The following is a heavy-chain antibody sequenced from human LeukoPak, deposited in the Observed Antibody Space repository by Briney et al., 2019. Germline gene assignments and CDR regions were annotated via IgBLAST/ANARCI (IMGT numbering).Heavy chain of an antibody. CDR2: IYYGGST. CDR3: ARESPLVRGVLDY. V-gene: IGHV4-31*03. J-gene: IGHJ4*02. D-gene: IGHD3-10*01. Sequence: KPSQTLSLMYTLSSVSISSGAFYWNWIRQHPGKGLEWFGDIYYGGSTYYNPSLKSRLTISVDTSKNQLSLKLSSVTAADTAAYYCARESPLVRGVLDYWGQGTLVTVSS. CDR1: SVSISSGAFY.